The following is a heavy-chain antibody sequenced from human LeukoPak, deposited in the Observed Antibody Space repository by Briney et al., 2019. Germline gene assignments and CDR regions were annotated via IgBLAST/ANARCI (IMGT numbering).Heavy chain of an antibody. CDR3: ADYVDAATENTIDY. V-gene: IGHV3-23*01. J-gene: IGHJ4*02. Sequence: GGSLRLSCAASGFTFSSYAMSWVRQAPGKGLEWVSAISGSGGSTYYADSVKGRFTISRDNSKNTLFLHMNSLRAEDTAVYYCADYVDAATENTIDYWGQGTLVTVSS. D-gene: IGHD6-13*01. CDR2: ISGSGGST. CDR1: GFTFSSYA.